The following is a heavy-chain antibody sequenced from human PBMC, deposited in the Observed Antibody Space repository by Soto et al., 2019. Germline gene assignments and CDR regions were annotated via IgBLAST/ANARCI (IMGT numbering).Heavy chain of an antibody. J-gene: IGHJ5*02. V-gene: IGHV4-39*01. CDR2: IFYNGNI. Sequence: QLQLQESGPGLVKPSETLSLTCTVSGGSISVTNYYWGWIRQPPGKGLEWIGTIFYNGNIYYNPSQKSRVTISADTSKNQFSMKLTPVTAAHTAAYYCARQDTAGWFKPWGQGTLVTVSS. CDR3: ARQDTAGWFKP. D-gene: IGHD5-18*01. CDR1: GGSISVTNYY.